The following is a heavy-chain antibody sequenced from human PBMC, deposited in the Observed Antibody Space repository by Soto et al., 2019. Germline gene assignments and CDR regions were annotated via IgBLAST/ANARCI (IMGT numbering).Heavy chain of an antibody. CDR1: GDTFTSYD. D-gene: IGHD2-8*01. V-gene: IGHV1-8*01. CDR3: ARGQELMVYAIRDDYYYYMDV. CDR2: MNPNSGNT. Sequence: ASVKVSCKASGDTFTSYDINWVRQATGQGLEWMGWMNPNSGNTGYAQKFQGGVTMTRNTSISTAYMELSSLRSEDTAVYYCARGQELMVYAIRDDYYYYMDVWGKGTTVTVSS. J-gene: IGHJ6*03.